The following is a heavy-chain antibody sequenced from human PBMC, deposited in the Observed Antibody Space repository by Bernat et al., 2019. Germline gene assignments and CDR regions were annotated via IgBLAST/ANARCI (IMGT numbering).Heavy chain of an antibody. CDR3: AKTGYSSNSDAFDI. Sequence: VQLLESGGGLVQPGGSLRLSCAASGFTFSSYGMHWVRQAPGKGLEWVAVIWYDGSNKYYADSVKGRFTISRDNSKNTLYLQMNSLRAEDTAVYYCAKTGYSSNSDAFDIWGQGTMVTVSS. CDR2: IWYDGSNK. J-gene: IGHJ3*02. CDR1: GFTFSSYG. V-gene: IGHV3-33*06. D-gene: IGHD6-13*01.